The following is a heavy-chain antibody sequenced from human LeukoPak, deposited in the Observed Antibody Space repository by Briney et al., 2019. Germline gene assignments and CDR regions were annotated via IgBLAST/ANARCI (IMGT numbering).Heavy chain of an antibody. V-gene: IGHV3-9*01. D-gene: IGHD6-19*01. CDR3: ARAYKDRSLAGKKEFFQH. J-gene: IGHJ1*01. CDR1: GFTFDDYA. CDR2: ISWNSGSI. Sequence: GGSLRLSCAASGFTFDDYAMHWVRQAPGKGLEWVSGISWNSGSIGYADSVKGRFTISRDNANNFLYLQMNSLRAEDTALYYCARAYKDRSLAGKKEFFQHWGQGTLVTVSS.